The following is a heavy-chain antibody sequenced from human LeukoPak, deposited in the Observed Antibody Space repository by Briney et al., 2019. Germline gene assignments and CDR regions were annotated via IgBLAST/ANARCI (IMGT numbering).Heavy chain of an antibody. CDR1: GFTFRSYS. V-gene: IGHV3-21*01. D-gene: IGHD4-17*01. CDR2: ISSSSSYI. J-gene: IGHJ6*02. Sequence: GGSLRLSCAASGFTFRSYSMNWVRQAPGKGLEWVSSISSSSSYIYYADSVKGRFTISRDNAKNSLYLQMNSLRAEDTAVYYCARDLRGDYVDYYYGMDVWGQGTTFTVSS. CDR3: ARDLRGDYVDYYYGMDV.